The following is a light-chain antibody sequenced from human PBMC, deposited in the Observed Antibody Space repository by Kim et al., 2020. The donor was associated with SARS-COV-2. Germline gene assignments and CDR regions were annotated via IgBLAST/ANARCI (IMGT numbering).Light chain of an antibody. CDR3: QQHNNWPLT. CDR2: SAS. V-gene: IGKV3-15*01. Sequence: SVSPGERATLSCRASQYIRDNLALYQQTPGQAPRLLIYSASTRPTGIPVRFSGSGSGTEFTLTISSLQSEDFAIYYCQQHNNWPLTFGGGTKLEI. J-gene: IGKJ4*01. CDR1: QYIRDN.